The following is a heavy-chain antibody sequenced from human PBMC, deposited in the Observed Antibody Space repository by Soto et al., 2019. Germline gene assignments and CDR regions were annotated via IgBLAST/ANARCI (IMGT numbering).Heavy chain of an antibody. CDR2: ISSSSGYI. J-gene: IGHJ4*02. Sequence: PGGSLRLSCAASGFTFSSYSMNWVRQAPGKGLEWVSSISSSSGYIYNADSVKGRFTISRDNAKNSLYLQMNSLRAEDTAVYYCARGSGLRYFDWAFDYWGQGTLVTVSS. D-gene: IGHD3-9*01. V-gene: IGHV3-21*01. CDR3: ARGSGLRYFDWAFDY. CDR1: GFTFSSYS.